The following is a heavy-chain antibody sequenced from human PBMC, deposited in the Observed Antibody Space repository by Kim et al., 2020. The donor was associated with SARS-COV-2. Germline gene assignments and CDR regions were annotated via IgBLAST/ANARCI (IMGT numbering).Heavy chain of an antibody. Sequence: GGSLRLSCAASGFTFSSYSMNWVRQAPGKGLEWVSSISSSSSYIYYADSVKGRFTISRDNAKNSLYLQMNSLRAEDTAVYYCARDLEVGATELDDYWGQGTLVTVSS. CDR1: GFTFSSYS. CDR2: ISSSSSYI. J-gene: IGHJ4*02. CDR3: ARDLEVGATELDDY. D-gene: IGHD1-26*01. V-gene: IGHV3-21*01.